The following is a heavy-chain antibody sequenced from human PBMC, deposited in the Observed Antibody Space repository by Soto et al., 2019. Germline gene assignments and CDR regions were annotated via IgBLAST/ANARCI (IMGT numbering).Heavy chain of an antibody. CDR3: GKLRTGYALYYFDF. D-gene: IGHD3-9*01. CDR1: GFTFTEYG. Sequence: PGGSLRLSCAGSGFTFTEYGMAWDRQAPGKGLEWISGISGSGGATYYADSVQGRFTISKDFSKNTLYLQMSGLRGEDTAVYYCGKLRTGYALYYFDFWGQGAVVTVSS. V-gene: IGHV3-23*01. CDR2: ISGSGGAT. J-gene: IGHJ4*02.